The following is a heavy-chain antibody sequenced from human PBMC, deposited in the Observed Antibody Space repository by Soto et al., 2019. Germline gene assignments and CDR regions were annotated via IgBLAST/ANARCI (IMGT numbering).Heavy chain of an antibody. Sequence: SETLSLTCAVYGGSFSGYYWSWIRQPPGKGLEWIGEINHSGSTNYNPSLKSRVTISVDTSKNQFSLKLSSVTAADTAVYYCARGRIAVTPMGLNWFDPWGQGTLVTVSS. V-gene: IGHV4-34*01. D-gene: IGHD6-19*01. CDR2: INHSGST. CDR3: ARGRIAVTPMGLNWFDP. J-gene: IGHJ5*02. CDR1: GGSFSGYY.